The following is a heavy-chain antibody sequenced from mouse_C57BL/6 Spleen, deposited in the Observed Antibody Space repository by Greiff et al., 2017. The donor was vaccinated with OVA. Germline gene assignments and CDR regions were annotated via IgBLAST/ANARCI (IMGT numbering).Heavy chain of an antibody. Sequence: VQLKESGPELVKPGASVKISCKASGYSFTGYYMNWVKQSPEKSLEWIGEINPSTGGTTYNQKFKAKATLTVDKSSSTAYMQLKSLTSEDSAVYYCARFYGSSYDYAMDYWGQGTSVTVSS. CDR3: ARFYGSSYDYAMDY. V-gene: IGHV1-42*01. CDR2: INPSTGGT. D-gene: IGHD1-1*01. J-gene: IGHJ4*01. CDR1: GYSFTGYY.